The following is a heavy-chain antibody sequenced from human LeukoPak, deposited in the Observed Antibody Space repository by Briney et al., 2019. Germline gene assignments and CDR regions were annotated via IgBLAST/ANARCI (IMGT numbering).Heavy chain of an antibody. CDR2: INSDGSWT. Sequence: PGGSLRLSCAASGNYWMHWVRQAPGKGLVWVSHINSDGSWTSYADSVKGRFTISKDNAKNTVYLQMNNLRAEDTAVYYCARGHLPTPRSAMDVWGQGTTVTVSS. CDR1: GNYW. J-gene: IGHJ6*02. CDR3: ARGHLPTPRSAMDV. V-gene: IGHV3-74*01. D-gene: IGHD3-3*02.